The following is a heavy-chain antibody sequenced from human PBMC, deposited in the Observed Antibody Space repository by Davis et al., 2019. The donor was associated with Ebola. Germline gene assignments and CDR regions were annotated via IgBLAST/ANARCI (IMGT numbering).Heavy chain of an antibody. J-gene: IGHJ3*02. Sequence: SETLSLTCTVSGGSISSYYWSWIRQPPGKGLEWIGYIYYSGSTNYNPSLKSRVTISVDTSKNQFSLKLSSVTAAETAVYYCARVGYRYASGAFDIWGQGTMVTVSS. CDR2: IYYSGST. CDR1: GGSISSYY. CDR3: ARVGYRYASGAFDI. D-gene: IGHD5-18*01. V-gene: IGHV4-59*12.